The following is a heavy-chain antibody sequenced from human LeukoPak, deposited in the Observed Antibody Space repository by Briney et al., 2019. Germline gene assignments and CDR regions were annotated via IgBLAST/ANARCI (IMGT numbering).Heavy chain of an antibody. D-gene: IGHD6-13*01. J-gene: IGHJ5*02. Sequence: SETLSLTCTVSGGSISTYYWSWIRQPPGKGLEWIGSFDNSGSTYYNPSLKSRVTISVDTSKDQFSLKLTSVTAADTAVYYCARPPGIAAAWFDPWGQGTLVTVSS. CDR2: FDNSGST. CDR1: GGSISTYY. V-gene: IGHV4-59*05. CDR3: ARPPGIAAAWFDP.